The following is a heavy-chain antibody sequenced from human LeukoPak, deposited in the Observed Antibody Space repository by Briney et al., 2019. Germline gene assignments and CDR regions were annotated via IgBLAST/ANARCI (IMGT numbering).Heavy chain of an antibody. Sequence: GGSLRLSCAASGFTFSYHWMSWVRQAPGKGLEWVANIKQDGSEKYYVDSVKGRFTISRDNAKNSLYLQMNSLGVDDTAVYYCARDGHGASWYYWGQGTLVTVSS. D-gene: IGHD6-13*01. J-gene: IGHJ4*02. CDR1: GFTFSYHW. CDR2: IKQDGSEK. CDR3: ARDGHGASWYY. V-gene: IGHV3-7*01.